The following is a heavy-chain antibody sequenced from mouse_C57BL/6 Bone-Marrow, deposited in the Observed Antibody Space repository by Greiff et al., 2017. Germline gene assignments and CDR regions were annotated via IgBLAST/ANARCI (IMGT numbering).Heavy chain of an antibody. D-gene: IGHD1-1*01. CDR2: IWGGGIT. CDR3: AKQGSYYGSSYAMDY. CDR1: GFSLTSYG. J-gene: IGHJ4*01. V-gene: IGHV2-9*01. Sequence: VQLQESGPGLVAPSQSLTITCTVSGFSLTSYGVDWVRQPPGKGLEWLGVIWGGGITNYNSALLSRLSISQDNSKSKVFLKMNSLQTDDPAMYYCAKQGSYYGSSYAMDYWGQGTSVTVSS.